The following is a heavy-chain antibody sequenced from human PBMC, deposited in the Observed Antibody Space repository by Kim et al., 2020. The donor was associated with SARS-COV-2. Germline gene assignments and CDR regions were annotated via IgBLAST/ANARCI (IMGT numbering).Heavy chain of an antibody. Sequence: GGSLRLSCAASGFTFSSYSMNWVRQAPGKGLECVSSISSSRSYIYYADSVKGRFTISRDNAKNSLYLQMNSLRAEDTAVYYCASVAAAGPTVYYYYGMDVWGQGTTVTVSS. CDR3: ASVAAAGPTVYYYYGMDV. V-gene: IGHV3-21*01. CDR2: ISSSRSYI. D-gene: IGHD6-13*01. J-gene: IGHJ6*02. CDR1: GFTFSSYS.